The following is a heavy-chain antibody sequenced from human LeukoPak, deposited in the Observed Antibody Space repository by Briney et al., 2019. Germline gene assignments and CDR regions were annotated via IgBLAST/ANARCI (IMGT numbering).Heavy chain of an antibody. J-gene: IGHJ4*02. CDR1: GGTFSSYA. V-gene: IGHV1-69*01. Sequence: SVKVSCKASGGTFSSYAISWVRQAPGQGLEWMGGIIPIFGTANYAQKFQGRVTITADESTSTAYMELSSLRSEDTAVYYCASRGYGSVSTLGFDYWGQGTLVTVSS. CDR3: ASRGYGSVSTLGFDY. D-gene: IGHD3-10*01. CDR2: IIPIFGTA.